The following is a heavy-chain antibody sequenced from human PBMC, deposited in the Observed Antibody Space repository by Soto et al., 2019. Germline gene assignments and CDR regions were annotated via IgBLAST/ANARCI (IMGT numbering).Heavy chain of an antibody. Sequence: SVKVSCKASGGTFSSYAISWVRQAPGQGLEWMGGIIPIFGTANYAQKFQGRVTITADESTSTAYMELSSLRSEDTAVYYCARDRSGYSPNWFDPWGQGTLVTVSS. J-gene: IGHJ5*02. CDR3: ARDRSGYSPNWFDP. D-gene: IGHD3-3*01. CDR1: GGTFSSYA. V-gene: IGHV1-69*13. CDR2: IIPIFGTA.